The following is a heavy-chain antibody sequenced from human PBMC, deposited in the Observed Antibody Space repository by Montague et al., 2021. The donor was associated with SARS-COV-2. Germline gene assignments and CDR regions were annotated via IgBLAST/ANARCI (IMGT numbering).Heavy chain of an antibody. Sequence: SETLSLTCTGLGWSITSSDWSWIRQPPGQGLEWIGVIYYSGSTNYNPSLKSRVTISVDTSKNQFSLKLSSVTAADTAVYYCARGFDYWGQGTLVTVSS. CDR2: IYYSGST. CDR1: GWSITSSD. V-gene: IGHV4-59*01. CDR3: ARGFDY. J-gene: IGHJ4*02.